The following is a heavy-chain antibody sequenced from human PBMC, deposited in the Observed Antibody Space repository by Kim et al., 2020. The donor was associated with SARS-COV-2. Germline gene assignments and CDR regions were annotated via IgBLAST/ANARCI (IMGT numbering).Heavy chain of an antibody. CDR1: GYIFTGDA. CDR2: INTHSGNP. Sequence: ASVKVSCKASGYIFTGDAINWVRQGPGQGLEWMGWINTHSGNPIYAQDFTGRFVFSSDSSVSTAYLQITSLQADDTAVFYFARDRLSGPVDYFDYWGQGT. V-gene: IGHV7-4-1*02. CDR3: ARDRLSGPVDYFDY. D-gene: IGHD1-1*01. J-gene: IGHJ4*02.